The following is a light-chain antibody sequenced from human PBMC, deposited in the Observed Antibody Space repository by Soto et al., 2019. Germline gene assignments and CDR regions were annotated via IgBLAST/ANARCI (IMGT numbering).Light chain of an antibody. CDR3: QQYDIWPPYT. V-gene: IGKV3-15*01. J-gene: IGKJ2*01. Sequence: VMTQYTASLSASPGERVPLSCRASQNIRSSLAWYQQRPGQAPRLLIYDASTRATGIPPRFSGGGSGTEFTVTISSLQSEDFAIYYCQQYDIWPPYTFAQRAK. CDR1: QNIRSS. CDR2: DAS.